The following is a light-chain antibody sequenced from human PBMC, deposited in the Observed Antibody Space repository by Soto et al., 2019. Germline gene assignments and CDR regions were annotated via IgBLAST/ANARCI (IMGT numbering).Light chain of an antibody. CDR2: GAS. Sequence: EIVLTQSPGTLSLSPGERATLSGRASQSVSRSYVAWSKTKPGQDTRIIIYGASSRDTGIPDRVSGSGSGTDVTLTISRLEPEDFAVYDCQQYDSSPKTFGQGTKVDIK. V-gene: IGKV3-20*01. CDR3: QQYDSSPKT. CDR1: QSVSRSY. J-gene: IGKJ1*01.